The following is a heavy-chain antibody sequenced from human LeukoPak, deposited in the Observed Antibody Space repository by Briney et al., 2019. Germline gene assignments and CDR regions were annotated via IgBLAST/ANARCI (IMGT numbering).Heavy chain of an antibody. J-gene: IGHJ4*02. D-gene: IGHD5-18*01. Sequence: GGSLRLSCEASGFTFSSYGMHWVRQAPGKGLEWVAVIWYDGSNKYYADSVKGRFTISRDNSKNTLYLQMNSLRAEDTAVYYCARDSYGYLYFDYWGQGTLVTVSS. V-gene: IGHV3-33*01. CDR1: GFTFSSYG. CDR3: ARDSYGYLYFDY. CDR2: IWYDGSNK.